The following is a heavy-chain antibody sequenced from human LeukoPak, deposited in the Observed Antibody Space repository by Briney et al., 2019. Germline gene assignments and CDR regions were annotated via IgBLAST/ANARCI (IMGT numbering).Heavy chain of an antibody. V-gene: IGHV3-48*01. CDR1: GFTFSSYS. CDR3: ARDQYSPNDFDY. D-gene: IGHD6-6*01. Sequence: GGSLRLSCAASGFTFSSYSMNWVRQAPGKGLEWVSYIGSSSSSRYYADSVQGRFTISRDNAKNSLYLQMSSLRAEDTAVYYCARDQYSPNDFDYWGQGTLVTVSS. CDR2: IGSSSSSR. J-gene: IGHJ4*02.